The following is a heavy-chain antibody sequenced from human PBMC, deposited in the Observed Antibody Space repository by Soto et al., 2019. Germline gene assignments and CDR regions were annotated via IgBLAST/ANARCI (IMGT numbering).Heavy chain of an antibody. D-gene: IGHD3-9*01. CDR3: ARSFAYDILTGYYTPAQDYYYYGMDV. V-gene: IGHV1-69*13. CDR1: GGTFSSYA. J-gene: IGHJ6*02. Sequence: GASVKVSCKASGGTFSSYAISWVRQAPGQGLEWMGGIIPIFGTANYAQKFQGRVTITADESTSTAYMELSSLRSEDTAVYYCARSFAYDILTGYYTPAQDYYYYGMDVWGQGTTVTVS. CDR2: IIPIFGTA.